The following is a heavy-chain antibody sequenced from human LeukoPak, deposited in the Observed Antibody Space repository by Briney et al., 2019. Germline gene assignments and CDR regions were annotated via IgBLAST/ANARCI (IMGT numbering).Heavy chain of an antibody. CDR2: IYYSGST. CDR3: ARMGGRITMVRGAGP. J-gene: IGHJ5*02. D-gene: IGHD3-10*01. Sequence: PSQTLSLTCTVSGGSISSGGYFWTWIRQHPGKALEWIGYIYYSGSTYYNPSLKSRVTISVDTSKNQFSPKLSSVTAADTAVYYCARMGGRITMVRGAGPWGQGTLVTVSS. CDR1: GGSISSGGYF. V-gene: IGHV4-31*03.